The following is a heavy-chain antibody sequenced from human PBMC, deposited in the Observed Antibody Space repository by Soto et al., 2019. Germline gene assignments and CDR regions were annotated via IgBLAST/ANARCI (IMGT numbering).Heavy chain of an antibody. D-gene: IGHD5-18*01. CDR2: IIPILGIA. Sequence: SVKVSCKASGGTFSSYTISWVRQAPGQGLEWMGRIIPILGIANYAQKFQGRVTITAGKSTSTAYMELSSLRSEDTAVYYCARDSLGPGGYSYGYSDYWGQGTLVTVSS. V-gene: IGHV1-69*04. CDR3: ARDSLGPGGYSYGYSDY. J-gene: IGHJ4*02. CDR1: GGTFSSYT.